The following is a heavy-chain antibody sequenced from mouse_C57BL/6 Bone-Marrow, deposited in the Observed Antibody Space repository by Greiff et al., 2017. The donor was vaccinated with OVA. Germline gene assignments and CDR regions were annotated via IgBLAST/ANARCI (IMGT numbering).Heavy chain of an antibody. V-gene: IGHV1-50*01. CDR3: ATSTGTWFAY. J-gene: IGHJ3*01. CDR2: VDPSDSYT. D-gene: IGHD4-1*01. Sequence: QVQLQQPGAELVKPGASVKLSCKASGYTFTSYWMQWVKQRPGQGLEWIGEVDPSDSYTNYNQKFKGKATLTVDTSSSTAYMQLSSLTSEDSAVYYCATSTGTWFAYWGQGTLVTVSA. CDR1: GYTFTSYW.